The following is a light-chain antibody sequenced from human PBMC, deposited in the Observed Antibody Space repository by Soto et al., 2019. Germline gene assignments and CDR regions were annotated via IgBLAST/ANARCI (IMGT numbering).Light chain of an antibody. Sequence: IVLTQSPGTLSLSPGERATLSCRASQSVTSYLAWYQQKPGQAPRLLIYGASFRATDVPDRFTAAGSGTDFTLPISRLEPEDYAVYYCQQYGRARLTFGGGTKVEIK. J-gene: IGKJ4*01. CDR3: QQYGRARLT. CDR2: GAS. V-gene: IGKV3-20*01. CDR1: QSVTSY.